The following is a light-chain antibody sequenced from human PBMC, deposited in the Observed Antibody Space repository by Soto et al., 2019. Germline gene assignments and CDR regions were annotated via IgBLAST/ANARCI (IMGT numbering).Light chain of an antibody. CDR1: TSNIGSNT. CDR2: TNN. CDR3: AAWDDSLTGPV. V-gene: IGLV1-44*01. Sequence: QSVLTQPPSASGTPGQRVAISCSGSTSNIGSNTVSWFQQLPGTAPKLLIFTNNKRPSGVSDRFSDSKSGTSASLAISGLQSGDEADYYCAAWDDSLTGPVFGGGTKLTVL. J-gene: IGLJ3*02.